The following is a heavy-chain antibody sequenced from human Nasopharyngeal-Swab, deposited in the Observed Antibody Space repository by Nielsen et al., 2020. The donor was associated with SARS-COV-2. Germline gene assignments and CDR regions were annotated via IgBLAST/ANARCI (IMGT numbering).Heavy chain of an antibody. CDR3: ARVGAVAVEAFDY. CDR1: GGSISSGGYS. CDR2: IYHSGST. Sequence: SETLSLTCAVSGGSISSGGYSWSWIRQPPGKGLEWIGYIYHSGSTYYNPSLKSRVTISVDRSKNQFSLKLSSVTAADTAVYYCARVGAVAVEAFDYWGQGTLVTVSS. V-gene: IGHV4-30-2*01. J-gene: IGHJ4*02. D-gene: IGHD6-19*01.